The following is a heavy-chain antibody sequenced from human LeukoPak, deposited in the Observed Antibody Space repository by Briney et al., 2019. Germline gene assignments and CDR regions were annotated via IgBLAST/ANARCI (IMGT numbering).Heavy chain of an antibody. Sequence: ASVKVSCKASGYTFTDYYLHWVRQAPGQGLEWMGWINPNSGGTNYAQKFQGRVTMTRDTSISTAYMELSRLRSDDTAVYYCARGGYSYGKYYMDVWGKGTTVTVSS. J-gene: IGHJ6*03. CDR1: GYTFTDYY. V-gene: IGHV1-2*02. D-gene: IGHD5-18*01. CDR3: ARGGYSYGKYYMDV. CDR2: INPNSGGT.